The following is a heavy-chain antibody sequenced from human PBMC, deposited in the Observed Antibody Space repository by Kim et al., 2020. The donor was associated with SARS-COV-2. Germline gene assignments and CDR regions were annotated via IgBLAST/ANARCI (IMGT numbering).Heavy chain of an antibody. CDR1: GFNFDNYA. CDR2: IRWDSGTV. J-gene: IGHJ5*02. D-gene: IGHD3-10*01. Sequence: GGSLRLSCAASGFNFDNYAMHWVRQAPGKGLEWVSGIRWDSGTVGYEDSLQGRFTISRDNAKNSLYLQMNSLRAEDTALYYCAKDPNSGSTQVPPGPFDLWGQGTLVTVSS. V-gene: IGHV3-9*01. CDR3: AKDPNSGSTQVPPGPFDL.